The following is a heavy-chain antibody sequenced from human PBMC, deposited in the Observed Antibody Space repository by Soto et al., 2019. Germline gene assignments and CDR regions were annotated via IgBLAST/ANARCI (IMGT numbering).Heavy chain of an antibody. D-gene: IGHD4-17*01. J-gene: IGHJ3*01. CDR3: GRGGCNYGPAPFDL. Sequence: QVLLVQSGTEEKTPGASVKVSCHASGYTFTNYGINWVRQAPGQGLEWMAWISAYNGKTHHAPFVQDRVTMTTDTSTSTLYMKLTSLRSDGTAVYYCGRGGCNYGPAPFDLWGEGTMVTVSS. CDR1: GYTFTNYG. CDR2: ISAYNGKT. V-gene: IGHV1-18*04.